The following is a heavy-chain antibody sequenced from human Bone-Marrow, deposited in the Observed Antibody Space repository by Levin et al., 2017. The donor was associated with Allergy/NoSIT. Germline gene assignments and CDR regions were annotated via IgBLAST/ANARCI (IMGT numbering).Heavy chain of an antibody. Sequence: GGSLRLSCAASGFTFSTYEMNWVRQAPGKGLEWIAYISMSGSSIHYADSVKGRFTISRDNTKNSLSLQMNSLRGDDTAIYYCTRENPQVAAFDYWGQGTLVTVSS. V-gene: IGHV3-48*03. CDR1: GFTFSTYE. CDR2: ISMSGSSI. J-gene: IGHJ4*02. D-gene: IGHD2-15*01. CDR3: TRENPQVAAFDY.